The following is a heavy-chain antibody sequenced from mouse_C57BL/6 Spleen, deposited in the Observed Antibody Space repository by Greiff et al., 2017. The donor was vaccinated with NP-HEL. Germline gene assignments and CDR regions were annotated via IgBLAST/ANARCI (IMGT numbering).Heavy chain of an antibody. CDR1: GYAFSSSW. J-gene: IGHJ3*01. CDR3: ARQDYGKLPWFAY. CDR2: IYPGDGDT. V-gene: IGHV1-82*01. Sequence: VKLVESGPELVKPGASVKISCKASGYAFSSSWMNWVKQRPGKGLEWIGRIYPGDGDTNYNGKFKGKATLTADKSSSTAYMQLSSLTSEDSAVYFCARQDYGKLPWFAYWGQGTLVTVSA. D-gene: IGHD1-1*01.